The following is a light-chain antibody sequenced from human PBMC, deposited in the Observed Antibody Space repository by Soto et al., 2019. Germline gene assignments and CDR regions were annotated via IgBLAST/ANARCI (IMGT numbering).Light chain of an antibody. V-gene: IGKV3-20*01. CDR2: DAS. CDR3: QQFGTSFPYT. CDR1: QSVSSSY. J-gene: IGKJ2*01. Sequence: EIVLTQSPGTLSLSPGERANVTCRASQSVSSSYLAWYQQKPGQAPRLLMYDASSRATGIPDRFSGSGSGTDFTLTISRLDPEDFAVYYCQQFGTSFPYTFGQGTKLDIK.